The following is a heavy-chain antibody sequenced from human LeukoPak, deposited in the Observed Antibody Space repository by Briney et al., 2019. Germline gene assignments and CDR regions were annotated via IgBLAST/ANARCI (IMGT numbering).Heavy chain of an antibody. J-gene: IGHJ5*02. Sequence: KYGESLKISFKGSGYSFTSYWIGWVRQMPGKGLEWMGIINPGDSDTRYSPSFQGQVTISTDKSISTAYLQWSSLKASDTAMYYCARSHCSSTSCDNRFDPWGQGTLVTVSS. CDR3: ARSHCSSTSCDNRFDP. D-gene: IGHD2-2*01. CDR1: GYSFTSYW. CDR2: INPGDSDT. V-gene: IGHV5-51*01.